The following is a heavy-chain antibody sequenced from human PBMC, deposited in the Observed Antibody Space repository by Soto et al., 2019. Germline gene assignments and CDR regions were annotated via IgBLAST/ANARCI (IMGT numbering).Heavy chain of an antibody. CDR1: GGSFSGYY. CDR2: INHSGST. CDR3: ARMRNPYSSSSKSFYYYYYYMEV. J-gene: IGHJ6*03. D-gene: IGHD6-6*01. Sequence: SETLSLTCAVYGGSFSGYYWSWIRQPPGKGLEWIGEINHSGSTKYNPSLKGRVSISVDTSMNQFSLKLSSVTAADTAVYYCARMRNPYSSSSKSFYYYYYYMEVWGKGTTVSVTS. V-gene: IGHV4-34*01.